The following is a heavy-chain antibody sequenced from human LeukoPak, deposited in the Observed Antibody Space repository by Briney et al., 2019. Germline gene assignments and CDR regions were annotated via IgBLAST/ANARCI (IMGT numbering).Heavy chain of an antibody. J-gene: IGHJ4*02. CDR1: GGSISSYY. V-gene: IGHV4-59*08. Sequence: PSETLSLTCTVSGGSISSYYWSWIRQPPGKGLEWIGYIYYSGSTNYNPSLKSRVTISVDTSKNQFSLKLSSVPAADTAVYYCARHLYDYVWGSYGPSAFDYWGQGTLVTVSS. CDR2: IYYSGST. D-gene: IGHD3-16*01. CDR3: ARHLYDYVWGSYGPSAFDY.